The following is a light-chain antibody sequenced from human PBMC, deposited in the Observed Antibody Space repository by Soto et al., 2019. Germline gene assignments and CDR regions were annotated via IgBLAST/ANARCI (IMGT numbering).Light chain of an antibody. Sequence: EIVLTQSPGTLSLSPGERATLSSRASQSVSSSYLAWYQQKPGQAPRLLIYGASSRATGIPDRFSGSGSGTDLTLTISRLEPEDFAVYYCQQYGSSSITFGQGTRLEIK. CDR1: QSVSSSY. J-gene: IGKJ5*01. CDR3: QQYGSSSIT. CDR2: GAS. V-gene: IGKV3-20*01.